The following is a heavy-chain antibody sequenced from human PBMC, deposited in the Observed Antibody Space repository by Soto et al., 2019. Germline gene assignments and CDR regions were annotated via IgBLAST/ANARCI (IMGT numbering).Heavy chain of an antibody. CDR2: ISGSGGST. J-gene: IGHJ4*02. CDR1: GFTFSSYA. D-gene: IGHD2-15*01. Sequence: PGGSLRLSCAASGFTFSSYAMSWVRQAPGKGLVWVSGISGSGGSTNYADSVKGRFTISRDNAKNTLYLQMNSLSAEDTAVYYCARVSPSGSPFWGQGTLVTVS. V-gene: IGHV3-23*01. CDR3: ARVSPSGSPF.